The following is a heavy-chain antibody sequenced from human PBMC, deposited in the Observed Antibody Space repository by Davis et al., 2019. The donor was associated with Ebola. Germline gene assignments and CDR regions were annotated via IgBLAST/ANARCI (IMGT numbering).Heavy chain of an antibody. CDR2: INHSGST. D-gene: IGHD3-10*01. CDR3: ARSGWFRRNNWFDP. J-gene: IGHJ5*02. CDR1: GGSFSGYY. V-gene: IGHV4-34*01. Sequence: SQTLSLTCAVYGGSFSGYYWSWIRQPPGTGLEWIGEINHSGSTNYNPSLKSRVTISVDTSKNQFSLKLSSVTAADTAVYYCARSGWFRRNNWFDPWGQGTLVTVSS.